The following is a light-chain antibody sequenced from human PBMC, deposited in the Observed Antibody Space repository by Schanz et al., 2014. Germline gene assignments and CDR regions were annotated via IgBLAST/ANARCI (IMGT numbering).Light chain of an antibody. CDR2: EVT. J-gene: IGLJ3*02. CDR3: SSYAGNNIWV. V-gene: IGLV2-8*01. CDR1: SSDIGNYNY. Sequence: QSALTQPPSASGSPGQSVTISCTGTSSDIGNYNYVSWYQQHPGQAPKLVIYEVTKRPSGVPDRFSGSKSGNTASLTVSGLQAEDEGDYYCSSYAGNNIWVFGGGTKLTVL.